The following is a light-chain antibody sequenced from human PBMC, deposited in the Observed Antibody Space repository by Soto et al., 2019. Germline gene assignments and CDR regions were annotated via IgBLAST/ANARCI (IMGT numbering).Light chain of an antibody. J-gene: IGKJ1*01. CDR1: QSVSSSY. V-gene: IGKV3-20*01. CDR3: QLYGSSPPWT. Sequence: EIVLTQSPCTLSLSPGERATLSCRASQSVSSSYLAWYQQKPGQAPRLLIYGASSRATGIPDRFSGSGSGTDFTLTISRLEPEDFAVYYCQLYGSSPPWTFGQGTKVDIK. CDR2: GAS.